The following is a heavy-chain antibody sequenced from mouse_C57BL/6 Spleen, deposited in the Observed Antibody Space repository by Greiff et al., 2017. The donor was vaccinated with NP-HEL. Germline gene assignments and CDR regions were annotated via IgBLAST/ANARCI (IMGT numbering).Heavy chain of an antibody. J-gene: IGHJ3*01. CDR1: GYSITSGYY. CDR2: ISYDGSN. Sequence: EVQLQQSGPGLVKPSQSLSLTCSVTGYSITSGYYWNWIRQFPGNKLEWMGYISYDGSNNYNPSLKNLISITRDTSKNQSFLKLNSVTTEDTATCYSARDLGGNFAYWGQGTLVTVSA. CDR3: ARDLGGNFAY. V-gene: IGHV3-6*01. D-gene: IGHD2-1*01.